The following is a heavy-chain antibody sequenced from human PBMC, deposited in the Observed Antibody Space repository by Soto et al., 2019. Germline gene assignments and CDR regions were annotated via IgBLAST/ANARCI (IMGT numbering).Heavy chain of an antibody. Sequence: EEPLVESGGGLVQPGRSLRLSCAASGFTFDDYAMHWVRQAPGKGLEWVSGINWNSGRIGYADSVKGRFTISRDNAKTSLYLQMNSLRAEDTALYYCAKDRGSGSYAANYQYYGMDVWGQGITVTVSS. D-gene: IGHD3-10*01. J-gene: IGHJ6*02. CDR3: AKDRGSGSYAANYQYYGMDV. CDR1: GFTFDDYA. CDR2: INWNSGRI. V-gene: IGHV3-9*01.